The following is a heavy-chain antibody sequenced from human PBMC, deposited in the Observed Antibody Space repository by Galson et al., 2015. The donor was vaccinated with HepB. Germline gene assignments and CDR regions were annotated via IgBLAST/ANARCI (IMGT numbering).Heavy chain of an antibody. CDR1: GFTFSSYW. V-gene: IGHV3-74*01. CDR3: ARGGYYDSSGYDWGAFDM. Sequence: SLRLSCAASGFTFSSYWMHWIRQAPGKGLVWVSRINSDGSSTNYADSVKGRFTISRDNAKNTLYLQMNSLRAEDTAVYYCARGGYYDSSGYDWGAFDMWCQVRMCSIYS. D-gene: IGHD3-22*01. J-gene: IGHJ3*02. CDR2: INSDGSST.